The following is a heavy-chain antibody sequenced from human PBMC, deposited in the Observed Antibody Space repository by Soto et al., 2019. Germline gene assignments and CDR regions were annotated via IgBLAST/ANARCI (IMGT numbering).Heavy chain of an antibody. V-gene: IGHV1-3*01. Sequence: GASVKVSCKASGYTFTSYAMHWVRHAPGQRLEWMGWINAGNANTKYSQKFQGRVTITRDTSASTAYMELSSLRSEDTAVYYCARMDRYYDSSFLLGYYGMDVWGHGTMVIVSS. CDR1: GYTFTSYA. CDR3: ARMDRYYDSSFLLGYYGMDV. D-gene: IGHD3-22*01. J-gene: IGHJ6*02. CDR2: INAGNANT.